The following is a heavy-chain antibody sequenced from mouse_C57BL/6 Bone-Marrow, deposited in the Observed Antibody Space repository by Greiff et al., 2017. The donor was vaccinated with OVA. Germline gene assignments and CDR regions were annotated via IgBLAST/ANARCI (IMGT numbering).Heavy chain of an antibody. J-gene: IGHJ1*03. CDR1: GFTFTSYW. V-gene: IGHV1-69*01. CDR3: ARNYYYGSSLVV. Sequence: QVQLQQPGAELVMPGASVKLSCKASGFTFTSYWMHWVKQRPGQGLEWIGVIDPSDSYTNYNQKFKGKSTLTVDKSSSTAYMQLSSLTSEDSAVYYCARNYYYGSSLVVWGTGTTVTVSS. CDR2: IDPSDSYT. D-gene: IGHD1-1*01.